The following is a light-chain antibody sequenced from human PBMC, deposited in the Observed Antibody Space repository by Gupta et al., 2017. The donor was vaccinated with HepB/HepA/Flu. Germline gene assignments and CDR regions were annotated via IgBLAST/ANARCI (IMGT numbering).Light chain of an antibody. J-gene: IGLJ3*02. CDR2: GTS. CDR1: SGSVSDTYY. CDR3: LSYMGSGSSM. Sequence: QTVVTQEPSLSVSPGVTVKITCGLNSGSVSDTYYPSWYQQTPGQAPRTLICGTSTRASGLPDRFSGSIEGDKAALTITGAQADDEVDYYCLSYMGSGSSMFGGGTKLTVI. V-gene: IGLV8-61*01.